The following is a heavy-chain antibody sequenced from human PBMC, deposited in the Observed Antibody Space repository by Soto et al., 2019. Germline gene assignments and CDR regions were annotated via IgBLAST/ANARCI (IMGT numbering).Heavy chain of an antibody. V-gene: IGHV1-18*01. D-gene: IGHD1-26*01. CDR1: GYTFTSHG. CDR3: ARGRGVGATPWSWSDP. CDR2: ISDYNGNT. J-gene: IGHJ5*02. Sequence: AAVRVSCKTSGYTFTSHGISWVRQAPGQGLEWMGWISDYNGNTNYAQKLQGRVNMTTDTSKSTAYMELRSLRSDDTAVYYCARGRGVGATPWSWSDPWSQGSLVTASS.